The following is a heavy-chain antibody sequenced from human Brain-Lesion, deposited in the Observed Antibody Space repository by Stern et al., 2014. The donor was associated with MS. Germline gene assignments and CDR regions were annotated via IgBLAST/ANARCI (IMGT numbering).Heavy chain of an antibody. V-gene: IGHV1-24*01. D-gene: IGHD1-26*01. CDR3: ATLSPGAGGNYYRHFDY. J-gene: IGHJ4*02. Sequence: VQLVESGAEVKKPGASVKVSCKVSGYTLTELSMHWVRQAPRKGLEWMGGFDPEDGETIYAQQFQGRVTMTEDTSTDTAYMELSSLRSEDTAVYYCATLSPGAGGNYYRHFDYWGQGTLVTVSS. CDR1: GYTLTELS. CDR2: FDPEDGET.